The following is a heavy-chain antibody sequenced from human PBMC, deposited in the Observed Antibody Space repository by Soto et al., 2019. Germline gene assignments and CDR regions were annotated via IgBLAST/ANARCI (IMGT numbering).Heavy chain of an antibody. CDR3: ARGDPREEPITIFGVVITPPPGMDV. Sequence: SETLSLTCTVSGGSISSYYWSWIRQPPGKGLEWIGYIYYSGSTNYNPSLKSRVTISVDTSKNQFSLKLSSVTAADTAVYYCARGDPREEPITIFGVVITPPPGMDVWGQGTTVTVS. CDR1: GGSISSYY. V-gene: IGHV4-59*01. D-gene: IGHD3-3*01. CDR2: IYYSGST. J-gene: IGHJ6*02.